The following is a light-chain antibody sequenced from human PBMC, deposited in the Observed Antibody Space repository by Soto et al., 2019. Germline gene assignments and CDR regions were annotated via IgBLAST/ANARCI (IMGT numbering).Light chain of an antibody. J-gene: IGLJ2*01. Sequence: NFMLTQPHSVSESPGKTITISCTRSRGSIASSFVQWYQQHPGSSPTTVIYEDKLRPSGVPDRFSGSLDRSSNSASLTISGLIPEDEADYYCQSYSGDARVFGGGTKLTVL. V-gene: IGLV6-57*01. CDR1: RGSIASSF. CDR3: QSYSGDARV. CDR2: EDK.